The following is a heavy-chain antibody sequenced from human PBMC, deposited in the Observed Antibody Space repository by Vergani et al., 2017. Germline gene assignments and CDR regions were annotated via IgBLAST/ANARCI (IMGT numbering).Heavy chain of an antibody. CDR2: ISYDGSNK. J-gene: IGHJ6*03. D-gene: IGHD3-10*01. CDR3: AKDPMVRGGSIATGNYMDV. CDR1: GFTFSSYG. V-gene: IGHV3-30*18. Sequence: QVQLVESGGGVVQPGRSLRLSCAASGFTFSSYGMHWVRQAPGKGLEWVAVISYDGSNKYYADSVKARFTISRDNSKNTLYLQMNSLRAEDTAVYYCAKDPMVRGGSIATGNYMDVWGKGTTVTVSS.